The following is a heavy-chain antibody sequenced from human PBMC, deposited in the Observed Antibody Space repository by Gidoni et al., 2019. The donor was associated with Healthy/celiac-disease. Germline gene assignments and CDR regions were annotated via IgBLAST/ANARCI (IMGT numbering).Heavy chain of an antibody. CDR3: ARAPMWYQLLPGYYYYGMDV. CDR1: GGSISSYY. V-gene: IGHV4-59*08. D-gene: IGHD2-2*01. Sequence: QVQLQESGPGLLKPSETLSLTCTVSGGSISSYYLSWSQQPPGKGLEWIGYIYYMGCTNYYPSLKSRVTISVDTSKNQFALKLSSVTAADTAVYYCARAPMWYQLLPGYYYYGMDVWGQGTTVTVSS. J-gene: IGHJ6*02. CDR2: IYYMGCT.